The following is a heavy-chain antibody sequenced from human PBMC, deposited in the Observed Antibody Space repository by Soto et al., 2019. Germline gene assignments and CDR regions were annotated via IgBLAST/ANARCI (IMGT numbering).Heavy chain of an antibody. CDR1: GFTFSSYA. Sequence: SCAASGFTFSSYAMHWVRQAPGKGLEWVAVISYDGSNKYYADSVKGRFTISRDNSKNTLYLQMNSLRAEDTAVYYCASMVYQGFDPWGQGTLVTVSS. CDR2: ISYDGSNK. J-gene: IGHJ5*02. CDR3: ASMVYQGFDP. V-gene: IGHV3-30-3*01. D-gene: IGHD2-8*01.